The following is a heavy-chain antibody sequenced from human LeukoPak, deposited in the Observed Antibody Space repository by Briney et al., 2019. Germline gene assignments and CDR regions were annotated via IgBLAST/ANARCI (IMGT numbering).Heavy chain of an antibody. CDR3: ARLHDYGGKNFDL. J-gene: IGHJ2*01. D-gene: IGHD4-23*01. CDR2: IYFGGST. V-gene: IGHV4-59*01. Sequence: SETLSLTCTVSGGSISSYYWAWTRQPPEKGLEWIGYIYFGGSTNYNPSLKSRVTISVDTSKIQFSLKLNSVTAADTAVYYCARLHDYGGKNFDLWGRGTLVTVSP. CDR1: GGSISSYY.